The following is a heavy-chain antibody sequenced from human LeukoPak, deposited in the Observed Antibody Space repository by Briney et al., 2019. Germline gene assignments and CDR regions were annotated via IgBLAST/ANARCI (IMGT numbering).Heavy chain of an antibody. CDR2: ISSSGSTI. CDR1: GFTFSDYY. CDR3: ARDPYYGSSWYSHYYYGMDV. Sequence: GGSLRLSCAASGFTFSDYYMSWIRQAPGKGLEWVSYISSSGSTIYYADSVKGRFTISRDNAKNSLYLQMNSLRAEDTAVYYCARDPYYGSSWYSHYYYGMDVWGQGTTVTVSS. J-gene: IGHJ6*02. V-gene: IGHV3-11*04. D-gene: IGHD6-13*01.